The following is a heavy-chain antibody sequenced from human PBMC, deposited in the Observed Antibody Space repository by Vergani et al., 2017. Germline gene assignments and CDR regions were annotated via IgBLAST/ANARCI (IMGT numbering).Heavy chain of an antibody. CDR2: IGSSGPYI. CDR3: ARDCTSGGCPDNYGMDV. V-gene: IGHV3-21*06. D-gene: IGHD2-8*01. Sequence: VQLVESGGGLVKPGGSLRLSCAASGFTFSDFSMSWVRQAPGKGLEWVAFIGSSGPYINYADSVKGRFIISRDNTNNSLFLQLRSLRAEDAAVYYCARDCTSGGCPDNYGMDVWPQGATVTVSS. CDR1: GFTFSDFS. J-gene: IGHJ6*02.